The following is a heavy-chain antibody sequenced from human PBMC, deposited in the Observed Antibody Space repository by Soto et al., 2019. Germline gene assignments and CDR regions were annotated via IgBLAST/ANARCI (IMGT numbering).Heavy chain of an antibody. Sequence: QVHLVESGGGVVQPGRSLRLSCEASGFTFSNYGTHWVRQAPGEGLEWVAHISYDGSNEHYTDSVKGRFTISRDNSKNMVFPHMNSLRPEDTAVYQCAKDTYCRDSSGYYLFDYWGQGTLVTVSS. CDR1: GFTFSNYG. V-gene: IGHV3-30*18. CDR3: AKDTYCRDSSGYYLFDY. D-gene: IGHD3-22*01. CDR2: ISYDGSNE. J-gene: IGHJ4*02.